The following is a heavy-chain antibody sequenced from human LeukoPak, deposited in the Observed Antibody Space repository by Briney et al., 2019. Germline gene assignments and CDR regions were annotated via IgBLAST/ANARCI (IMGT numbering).Heavy chain of an antibody. Sequence: GESLKISCKCSGYSFTSYWIGWVCQMPGRGLECMGIIYPGDSDTRYSPSFQGQVTISADKSISTAYLQWSSLKASDTAMYYCARQSVDYYGSDLWGQGTLVTVSS. CDR3: ARQSVDYYGSDL. CDR1: GYSFTSYW. V-gene: IGHV5-51*01. CDR2: IYPGDSDT. D-gene: IGHD3-10*01. J-gene: IGHJ5*02.